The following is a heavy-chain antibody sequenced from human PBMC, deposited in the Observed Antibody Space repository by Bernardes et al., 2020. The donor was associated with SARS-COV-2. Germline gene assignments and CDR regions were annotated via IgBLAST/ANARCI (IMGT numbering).Heavy chain of an antibody. V-gene: IGHV5-51*01. Sequence: GESLKISCQGSGYSFSTSWIAWVRQKPGKGLDWMGIIYPGDSDTTYSPTFQGQVTISADKSINTAYLQWSGLKASDTAVYYCARQNRKWLATRRMGWFDPWGQGTLVTVSS. CDR2: IYPGDSDT. CDR1: GYSFSTSW. CDR3: ARQNRKWLATRRMGWFDP. J-gene: IGHJ5*02. D-gene: IGHD6-19*01.